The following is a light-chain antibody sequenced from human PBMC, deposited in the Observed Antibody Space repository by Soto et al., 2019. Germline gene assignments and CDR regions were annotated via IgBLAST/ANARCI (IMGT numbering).Light chain of an antibody. J-gene: IGLJ1*01. V-gene: IGLV2-14*01. CDR1: ISDVGGYNY. CDR2: DVS. Sequence: QSALTQPASVSGSPGQSITISCTGTISDVGGYNYVSWYQQHPGKAPKFMIYDVSNRTSGVSNRFSGYKSGNTASLTISGLQAEDEADYYCSSYTSSSTLYVFGTGTKLTVL. CDR3: SSYTSSSTLYV.